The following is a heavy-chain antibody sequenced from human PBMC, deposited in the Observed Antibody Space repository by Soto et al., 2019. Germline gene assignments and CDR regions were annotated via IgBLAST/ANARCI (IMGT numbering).Heavy chain of an antibody. CDR2: IYPGDSDT. J-gene: IGHJ6*03. V-gene: IGHV5-51*01. CDR3: ARFSGGTTPGYYYYMDV. CDR1: GYSFTSYW. Sequence: GESLKISCKGSGYSFTSYWIGWVRQMPGKGLEWMGIIYPGDSDTRYSPSFQGQVTISADKSISTAYLQWSSLKASDTAMYYCARFSGGTTPGYYYYMDVWGKGTTVTVSS. D-gene: IGHD2-15*01.